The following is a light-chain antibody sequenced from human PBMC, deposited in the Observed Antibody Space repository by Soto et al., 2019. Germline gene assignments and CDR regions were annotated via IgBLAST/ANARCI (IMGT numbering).Light chain of an antibody. J-gene: IGKJ5*01. Sequence: EIVLTQSPATLSLCPGQRATLSCGASQSVTSNSLAWYQQKPGLAPRLFIYDTSSRATGVPDRFSGSGSGKAFTLTIGRRELKVFGVYYCKQYGSSSPFGQGTRREFK. CDR2: DTS. CDR1: QSVTSNS. CDR3: KQYGSSSP. V-gene: IGKV3D-20*01.